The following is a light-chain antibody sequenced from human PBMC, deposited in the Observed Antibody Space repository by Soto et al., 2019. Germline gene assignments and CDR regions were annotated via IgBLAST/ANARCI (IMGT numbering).Light chain of an antibody. CDR3: QQRSNGPPIT. J-gene: IGKJ5*01. V-gene: IGKV3-11*01. CDR1: QSVSSY. CDR2: DAS. Sequence: EIVLTQSPATLSLSPGERATLSCRASQSVSSYFAWYQQKPGQAPRLLIYDASNSATGIPARFSGSGSGTEFTLTIISLEPEDFAVYYCQQRSNGPPITFGQGTRLEIK.